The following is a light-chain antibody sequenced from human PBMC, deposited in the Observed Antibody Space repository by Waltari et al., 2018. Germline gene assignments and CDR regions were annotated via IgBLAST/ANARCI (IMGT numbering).Light chain of an antibody. V-gene: IGKV1-39*01. CDR3: QQSYNIPRT. CDR1: HDVSTY. CDR2: GAS. Sequence: DIEMTQSPSSLSASVGDRITITCRASHDVSTYLNWYQQRAGKAPKLLIYGASTLQTGVPPRFGVLGSGTNFTLRISSLQPGDFATYYCQQSYNIPRTFGQGTKVE. J-gene: IGKJ2*01.